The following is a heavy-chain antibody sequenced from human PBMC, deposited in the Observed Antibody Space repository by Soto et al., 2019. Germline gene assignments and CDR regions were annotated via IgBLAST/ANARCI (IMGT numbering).Heavy chain of an antibody. CDR1: GGTFSSYA. D-gene: IGHD6-6*01. V-gene: IGHV1-69*06. CDR3: ARVKYSSFYYYYGMDV. CDR2: IIPIFGTA. J-gene: IGHJ6*02. Sequence: QVQLVQSGAEVKQPGSSVKVSCKASGGTFSSYAISWVRQAPGHGLEWMGGIIPIFGTANYAQKFQGRVTITADKSTSTAYMELSSLRSEDTAVYYCARVKYSSFYYYYGMDVWGQGTTVTVSS.